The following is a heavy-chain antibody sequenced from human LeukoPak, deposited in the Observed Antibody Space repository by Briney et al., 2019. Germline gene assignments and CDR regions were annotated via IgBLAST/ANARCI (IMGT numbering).Heavy chain of an antibody. CDR3: AREGIYSGYDSDY. V-gene: IGHV3-48*03. Sequence: GGSLRLSCAASGFTFSSYEMNWVRQAPGKGLVWVSYINSGGTTKYYADAVEGRFTISRDNAKNSLYLQMNSLRAEDTAVYYCAREGIYSGYDSDYWGQGTLVTVSS. J-gene: IGHJ4*02. D-gene: IGHD5-12*01. CDR2: INSGGTTK. CDR1: GFTFSSYE.